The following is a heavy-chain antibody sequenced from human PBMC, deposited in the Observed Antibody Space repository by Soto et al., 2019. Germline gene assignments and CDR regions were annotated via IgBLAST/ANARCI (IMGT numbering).Heavy chain of an antibody. J-gene: IGHJ4*01. V-gene: IGHV3-21*06. CDR2: ISSTTNYI. CDR1: GFIFTRYS. CDR3: ARESENLTSNFGY. Sequence: SLRLSCAASGFIFTRYSMNWVRQAPGKGLEWVSSISSTTNYIYYGDSMKGRFTISRDNAKNSLYLKMNSLRAEDTAVYYCARESENLTSNFGYLGHGARVTVSS.